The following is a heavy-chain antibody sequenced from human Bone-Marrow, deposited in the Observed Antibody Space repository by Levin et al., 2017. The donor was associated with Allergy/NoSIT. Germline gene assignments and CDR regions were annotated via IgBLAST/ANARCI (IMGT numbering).Heavy chain of an antibody. CDR3: ASPPPYCSGGSCDDAFDI. CDR2: IIPILGIA. V-gene: IGHV1-69*04. J-gene: IGHJ3*02. CDR1: GGTFSSYA. D-gene: IGHD2-15*01. Sequence: KISCKASGGTFSSYAISWVRQAPGQGLEWMGRIIPILGIANYAQKFQGRVTITADKSTSTAYMELSSLRSEDTAVYYCASPPPYCSGGSCDDAFDIWGQGTMVTVSS.